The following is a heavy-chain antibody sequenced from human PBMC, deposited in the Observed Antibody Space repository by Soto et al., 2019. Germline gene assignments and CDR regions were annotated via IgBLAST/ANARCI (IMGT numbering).Heavy chain of an antibody. CDR2: VYHSGST. V-gene: IGHV4-31*03. J-gene: IGHJ4*03. CDR1: GDSIRGGGHY. Sequence: QVQLQESGPGLVKHSQTLSLTCSVSGDSIRGGGHYWNWIRQFPGKALEWIGYVYHSGSTHYNPSLRGRLTISIDTSKNQFSLRLISVTAADTALYYCARDTGLAPTVWGSWGHGTQVTVSS. CDR3: ARDTGLAPTVWGS. D-gene: IGHD7-27*01.